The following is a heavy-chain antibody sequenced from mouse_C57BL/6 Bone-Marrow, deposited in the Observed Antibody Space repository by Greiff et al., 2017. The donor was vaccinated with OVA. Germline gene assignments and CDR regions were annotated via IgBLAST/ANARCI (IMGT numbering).Heavy chain of an antibody. D-gene: IGHD2-4*01. Sequence: VQLQQPGAELVKPGASVKLSCKASGYTFTSYWMHWVKQRPGQGLEWIGMIHPNSGSTNYNEKFKSKATLTVDKSSSTAYMQLSSLTSEDSAVYYCARQLRRGYFDVWGTGTTVTVSS. CDR1: GYTFTSYW. J-gene: IGHJ1*03. CDR3: ARQLRRGYFDV. V-gene: IGHV1-64*01. CDR2: IHPNSGST.